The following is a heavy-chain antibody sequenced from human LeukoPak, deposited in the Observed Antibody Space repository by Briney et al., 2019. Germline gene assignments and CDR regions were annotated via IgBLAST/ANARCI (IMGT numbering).Heavy chain of an antibody. V-gene: IGHV3-21*01. CDR2: ISSSSSYI. CDR3: AKPLSITILGVAPAGAFDI. Sequence: KAGGSLRLSCAASGFPFSSYSMNWVRQAPGKGLEWVSSISSSSSYIYYADSVKGRFTISRDNAKNSLYLQMNSLRLEDTAVYYCAKPLSITILGVAPAGAFDIWGQGTMVTVSS. J-gene: IGHJ3*02. CDR1: GFPFSSYS. D-gene: IGHD3-3*01.